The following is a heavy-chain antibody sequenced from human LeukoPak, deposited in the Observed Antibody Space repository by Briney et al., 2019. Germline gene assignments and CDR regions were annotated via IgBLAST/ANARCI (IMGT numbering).Heavy chain of an antibody. CDR2: IIPIFHTA. D-gene: IGHD3-9*01. CDR3: ATLADLLTGYVPHPNYFYYMDV. J-gene: IGHJ6*03. CDR1: GGTFSDYV. Sequence: ASVKVSCKASGGTFSDYVISWVRQAPGQGLEWMGGIIPIFHTAYYAQKFQGRVTITADKSTGTGYMELRSLRSVDTAVYYCATLADLLTGYVPHPNYFYYMDVWGKGTAVTVSS. V-gene: IGHV1-69*06.